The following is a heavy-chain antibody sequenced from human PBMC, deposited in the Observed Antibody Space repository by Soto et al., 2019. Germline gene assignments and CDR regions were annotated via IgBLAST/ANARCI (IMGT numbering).Heavy chain of an antibody. D-gene: IGHD3-3*01. Sequence: GGSLRLSCAASGFTFSNYYMHWVRQAPGKGLVWVSRISGDESSTNYADSVKGQFTISRDNARNSLNLQMNSLRAEDTAVYYCARDQDDSSDAFDIWGQGTMVTVSS. CDR3: ARDQDDSSDAFDI. V-gene: IGHV3-74*01. CDR2: ISGDESST. J-gene: IGHJ3*02. CDR1: GFTFSNYY.